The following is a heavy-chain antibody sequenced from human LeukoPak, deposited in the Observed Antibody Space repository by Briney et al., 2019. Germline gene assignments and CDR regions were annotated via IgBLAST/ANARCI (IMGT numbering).Heavy chain of an antibody. D-gene: IGHD1-26*01. J-gene: IGHJ3*02. CDR1: GYSISSGYY. CDR2: IYHSGST. Sequence: SETLPLTCAVSGYSISSGYYWGWIRQPPGKGLEWIGSIYHSGSTYYNPSLKSRVTISVDTSKNQFSLRLSSVTAADTAVYYCVRLDGSYRLGAFDIWGQGTMVTVSS. V-gene: IGHV4-38-2*01. CDR3: VRLDGSYRLGAFDI.